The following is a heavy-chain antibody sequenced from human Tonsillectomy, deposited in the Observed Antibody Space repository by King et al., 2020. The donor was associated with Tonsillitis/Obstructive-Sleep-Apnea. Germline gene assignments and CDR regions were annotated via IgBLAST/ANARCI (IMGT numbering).Heavy chain of an antibody. V-gene: IGHV3-21*01. CDR2: ISSSSSYI. CDR1: GFTFSSYS. Sequence: VQLVESGGGLVKPRGSLRLSCAASGFTFSSYSMNWVRQAPGKGLEWVSSISSSSSYIYYADSVKGRFTISRDNAKNSLYLQMNSLRAEDTAVYYCARGSGDGYNSYDYWGQGTLVTVSS. D-gene: IGHD5-24*01. J-gene: IGHJ4*02. CDR3: ARGSGDGYNSYDY.